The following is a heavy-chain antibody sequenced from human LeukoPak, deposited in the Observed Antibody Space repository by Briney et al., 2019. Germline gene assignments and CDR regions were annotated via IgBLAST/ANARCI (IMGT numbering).Heavy chain of an antibody. Sequence: GGSLRLSCAASGFTFSSYAMSWVRQAPGKGLEWVSAMSGSSGRTYYADSVKGRFTISRDNSKNTLYVQMNSLRADDTAVYYCAKWGCSGSSCYPFAYWGQGTLVTVSS. CDR2: MSGSSGRT. D-gene: IGHD2-15*01. CDR3: AKWGCSGSSCYPFAY. J-gene: IGHJ4*02. CDR1: GFTFSSYA. V-gene: IGHV3-23*01.